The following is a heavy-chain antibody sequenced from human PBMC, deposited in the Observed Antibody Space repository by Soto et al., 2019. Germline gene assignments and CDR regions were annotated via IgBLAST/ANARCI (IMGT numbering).Heavy chain of an antibody. CDR1: GGTFSSYA. V-gene: IGHV1-69*12. CDR2: IIPIFGTA. J-gene: IGHJ6*02. CDR3: ARGWVVVVAAVYGMDV. Sequence: QVQLVQSGAEVKKPGSSVKVSCKASGGTFSSYAISWVRQAPGQGLEWMGGIIPIFGTANYAQKFQGRVTITADESTSTAYMGLSSLRSEDTAVYYCARGWVVVVAAVYGMDVWGQGTTVTVSS. D-gene: IGHD2-15*01.